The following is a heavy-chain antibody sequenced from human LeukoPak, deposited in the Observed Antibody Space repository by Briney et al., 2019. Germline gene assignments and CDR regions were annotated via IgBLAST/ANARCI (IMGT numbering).Heavy chain of an antibody. CDR2: ISPSGGST. V-gene: IGHV1-46*01. J-gene: IGHJ4*02. D-gene: IGHD3-9*01. CDR3: ARDRDDIRNG. Sequence: ASVKLSCKAFGYTFTGYWMHWVRQAPGQGPEWMGVISPSGGSTIYAQKFQGRVTMTTDTSTSTAYMQLRSLTSDDTAVYYCARDRDDIRNGWGQGTLVIVSS. CDR1: GYTFTGYW.